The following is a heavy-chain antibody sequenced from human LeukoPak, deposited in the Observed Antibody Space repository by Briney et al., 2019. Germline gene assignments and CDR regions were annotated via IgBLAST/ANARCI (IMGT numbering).Heavy chain of an antibody. CDR1: GGSISSGDYY. J-gene: IGHJ3*02. D-gene: IGHD2-15*01. CDR2: IYYSGST. V-gene: IGHV4-30-4*01. CDR3: ARGVVVVVAATRGIFEAFDI. Sequence: SQTLSLTCTVSGGSISSGDYYWSWIRQPPGKGLEWIGYIYYSGSTYYNPFLKSRVTISVDTSKNQFSLKLSSLTAADTAVYYCARGVVVVVAATRGIFEAFDIWDQGTMVTVSS.